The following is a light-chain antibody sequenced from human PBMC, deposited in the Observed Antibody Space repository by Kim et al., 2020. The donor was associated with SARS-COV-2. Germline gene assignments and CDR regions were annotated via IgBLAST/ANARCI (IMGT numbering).Light chain of an antibody. CDR2: AAS. CDR3: QQSYSVPWT. Sequence: ASVGDGASITCRACQSLNNYLNWYQQRPGKAPQLLISAASTLQSGVPSRFSGSGSGPDFTLSITSLQPGDFATYYCQQSYSVPWTFGQGTKVDIK. V-gene: IGKV1-39*01. CDR1: QSLNNY. J-gene: IGKJ1*01.